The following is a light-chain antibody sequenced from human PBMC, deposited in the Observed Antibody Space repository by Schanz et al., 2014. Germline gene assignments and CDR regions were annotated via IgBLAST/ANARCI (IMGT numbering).Light chain of an antibody. CDR1: QSVGSTY. J-gene: IGKJ2*01. V-gene: IGKV3-20*01. CDR2: GAS. CDR3: HQYGTLPYT. Sequence: EVVLTQSPGTLALSPGERATLSCRASQSVGSTYLAWYQHKPGQAPRLLIYGASSRATGIPDRFSGSGSGTDFTLTISRLEPEDFAVFYCHQYGTLPYTFGQGTKLEIK.